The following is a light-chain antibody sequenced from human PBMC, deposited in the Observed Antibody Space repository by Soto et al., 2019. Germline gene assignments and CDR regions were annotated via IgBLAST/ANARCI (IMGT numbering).Light chain of an antibody. CDR2: GAS. Sequence: EIVLTQSPATLSVSLGGSATLSCRASQGVGNTLAWFQQKPGQPPSLLVYGASTRATGVPARLSGSDSGTEFTLTVSSLQPKDIAIYYCQQDKSWPYTFGQGTKLEIE. V-gene: IGKV3-15*01. CDR3: QQDKSWPYT. CDR1: QGVGNT. J-gene: IGKJ2*01.